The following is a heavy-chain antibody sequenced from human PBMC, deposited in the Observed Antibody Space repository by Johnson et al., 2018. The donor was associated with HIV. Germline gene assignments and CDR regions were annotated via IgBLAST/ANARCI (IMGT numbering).Heavy chain of an antibody. J-gene: IGHJ3*02. CDR1: GFTVSSTY. CDR3: AREAKVDYGDAFDI. V-gene: IGHV3-66*01. Sequence: VPSLESGGGLVQPGGSLRLSCAASGFTVSSTYMSWVRQAPGKGLEWVSVIYSGGSTYYADSVKGRFTISRDNSKNTLYLQMNSLRAEDTAVYYCAREAKVDYGDAFDIWGQGTMVTVSS. CDR2: IYSGGST. D-gene: IGHD4-17*01.